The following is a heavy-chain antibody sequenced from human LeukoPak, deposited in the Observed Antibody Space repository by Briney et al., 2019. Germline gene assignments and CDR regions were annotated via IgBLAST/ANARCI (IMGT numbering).Heavy chain of an antibody. J-gene: IGHJ4*02. V-gene: IGHV3-30*04. CDR1: GFTFSSYA. CDR3: ARDVVLDY. Sequence: GGSLRLSCAASGFTFSSYAMHWVRQAPGKGLEWVAVISYDGSNKYYADSVKGRFTISRDNSKNTLYLQMNSLRAEDTAVYYCARDVVLDYWGQGNLVTVSS. CDR2: ISYDGSNK. D-gene: IGHD2-21*01.